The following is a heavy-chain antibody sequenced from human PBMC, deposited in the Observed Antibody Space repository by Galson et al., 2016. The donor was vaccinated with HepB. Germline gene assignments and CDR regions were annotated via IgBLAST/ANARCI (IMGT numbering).Heavy chain of an antibody. CDR3: ARDPGISGTT. Sequence: SLRLPCAASGFTVSNNYMTWVRQAPGKGLEWVSTIYSGGSTFYTDSVQGRFTIYRHNSKNTLYLQMDTLRPEDTAVYYCARDPGISGTTWGQGILVTVSS. CDR1: GFTVSNNY. CDR2: IYSGGST. V-gene: IGHV3-53*04. D-gene: IGHD1-7*01. J-gene: IGHJ5*02.